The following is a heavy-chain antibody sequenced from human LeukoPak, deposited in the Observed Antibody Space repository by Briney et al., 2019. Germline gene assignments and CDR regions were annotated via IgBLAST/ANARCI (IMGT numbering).Heavy chain of an antibody. CDR2: ISYDGSNK. CDR1: GFTFSYYG. J-gene: IGHJ6*03. D-gene: IGHD6-13*01. V-gene: IGHV3-30*19. CDR3: ARGIAATNYMDV. Sequence: GGSLRLSCAASGFTFSYYGMHWVRQAPGKGLEWVAVISYDGSNKYYADSVKGRFTISRDNSKSTLFLQMNSPSAEGTAVYYCARGIAATNYMDVWGKGTTVTVSS.